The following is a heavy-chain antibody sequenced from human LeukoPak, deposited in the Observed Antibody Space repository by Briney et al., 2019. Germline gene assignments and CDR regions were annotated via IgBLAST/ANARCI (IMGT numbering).Heavy chain of an antibody. V-gene: IGHV4-59*08. CDR1: GGSISSYY. CDR2: IYYSGST. D-gene: IGHD2-15*01. J-gene: IGHJ3*02. CDR3: ATCSGGSCYSAFDI. Sequence: SETLSLTCTVSGGSISSYYWSWIRQPPGKGLEWIGYIYYSGSTNYNPSLKSRVTTSVDTSKNQFSLKLSSVTVADTAVYYCATCSGGSCYSAFDIWGQGTMVTVSS.